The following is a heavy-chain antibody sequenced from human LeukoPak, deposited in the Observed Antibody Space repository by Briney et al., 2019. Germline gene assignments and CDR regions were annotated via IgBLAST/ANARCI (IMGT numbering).Heavy chain of an antibody. V-gene: IGHV3-33*06. CDR1: GFTFSNYG. D-gene: IGHD5-18*01. CDR3: AKDRDTAMEIDY. J-gene: IGHJ4*02. Sequence: PGRSLRLSCAASGFTFSNYGMHWVRQAPGKGLERVAVIWYDGSNKYYADSVKGRFTISRDNSKNTLYLQMKSLRAEDTAVYYCAKDRDTAMEIDYWGQGTLVTASS. CDR2: IWYDGSNK.